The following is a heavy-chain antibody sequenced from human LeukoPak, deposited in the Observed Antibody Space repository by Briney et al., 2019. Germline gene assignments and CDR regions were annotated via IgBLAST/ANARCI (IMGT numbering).Heavy chain of an antibody. J-gene: IGHJ4*02. V-gene: IGHV1-46*01. CDR2: INPSGGST. CDR3: ARWMEYDRRSPFDY. CDR1: GYTFTSYY. D-gene: IGHD3-3*01. Sequence: VASVKVSCTASGYTFTSYYMHWVRQAPGQRLEWMGIINPSGGSTGYAQKFQCRVTMTSDTSTSTVYMELSSLRSEDTAVYYWARWMEYDRRSPFDYWGQGTLVTVSS.